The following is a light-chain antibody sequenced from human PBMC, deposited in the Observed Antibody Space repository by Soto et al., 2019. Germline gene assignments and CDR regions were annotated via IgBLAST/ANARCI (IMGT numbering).Light chain of an antibody. CDR3: QWYSNWPLEFT. V-gene: IGKV3-15*01. J-gene: IGKJ3*01. CDR1: QSVGSN. Sequence: EKVMTQSPVTLSVSPGDRVTLSCRASQSVGSNLAWYQQKFGQAPRLLIYGASTRATGIPARFSGSGSGTEFTLTISNLQSEDFGVYYCQWYSNWPLEFTFGPGTKVDIK. CDR2: GAS.